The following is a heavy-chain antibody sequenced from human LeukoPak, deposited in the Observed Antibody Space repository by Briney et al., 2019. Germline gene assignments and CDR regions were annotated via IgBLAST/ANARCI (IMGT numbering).Heavy chain of an antibody. Sequence: GASVKVSFKTSGYTFTNYGIIWGRQAPGQGLEWMGWISAYNGNTNYGQKVQGRVTMTTDTSTSTAYMELRSLRSDDTALYYCARWLRDYNDWFDPWGQGTLVTVSS. V-gene: IGHV1-18*01. CDR3: ARWLRDYNDWFDP. J-gene: IGHJ5*02. CDR1: GYTFTNYG. D-gene: IGHD3-10*01. CDR2: ISAYNGNT.